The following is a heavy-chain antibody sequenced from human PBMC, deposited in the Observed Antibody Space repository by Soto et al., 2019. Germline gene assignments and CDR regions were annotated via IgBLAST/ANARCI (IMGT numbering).Heavy chain of an antibody. CDR2: INPNSGCT. Sequence: ASVKVSCKASGYTFTGYYMHWVRQAPGQGLEWMGWINPNSGCTNYAQKFQGWFTMTRDTSISTAYMELSRLRSDDTAVYYCARVHYYDSSGYYFFDYWGQGTLVTVSS. V-gene: IGHV1-2*04. J-gene: IGHJ4*02. CDR1: GYTFTGYY. D-gene: IGHD3-22*01. CDR3: ARVHYYDSSGYYFFDY.